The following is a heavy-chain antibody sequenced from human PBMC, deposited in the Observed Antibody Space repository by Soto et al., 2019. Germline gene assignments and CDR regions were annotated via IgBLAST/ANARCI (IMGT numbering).Heavy chain of an antibody. J-gene: IGHJ4*02. CDR2: ISPQGGST. CDR1: GFAFGSYA. D-gene: IGHD2-21*01. CDR3: VNMMIARGAFDF. V-gene: IGHV3-64D*06. Sequence: AGGSLRLSCSASGFAFGSYAMHWARQTPGKGLEYVSAISPQGGSTYYADSVKGRFTISRDDSKNTMYLQMSSLRPDDTAVYYCVNMMIARGAFDFWGQGTLVTVSS.